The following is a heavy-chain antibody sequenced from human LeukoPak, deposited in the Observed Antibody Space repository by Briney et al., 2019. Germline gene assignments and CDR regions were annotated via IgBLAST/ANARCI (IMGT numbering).Heavy chain of an antibody. D-gene: IGHD4-17*01. V-gene: IGHV1-18*01. J-gene: IGHJ5*02. Sequence: ASVKVSCKASGYTFTSYGISWVRQAPGQGLEWMGWISGYNGNTNYAQKLQGRVTMTTDTSTSTAYMELRSLRSDDTAVYYCARKDIEYGDYVSWFDPWGQGTLVTVSS. CDR1: GYTFTSYG. CDR3: ARKDIEYGDYVSWFDP. CDR2: ISGYNGNT.